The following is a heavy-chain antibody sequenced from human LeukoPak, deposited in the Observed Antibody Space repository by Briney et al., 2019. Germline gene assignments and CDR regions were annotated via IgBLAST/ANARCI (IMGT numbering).Heavy chain of an antibody. CDR2: ISSSSSYI. Sequence: GGSLRLSCAASGFTFSSYSMNWVRQAPGKGLEWVSSISSSSSYIYYADSVKGRFTISRDNSKNTVYLQMNSLRDEDTAVYYCANLVTIIVPPGRDYWGQGTLVTVSS. J-gene: IGHJ4*02. CDR1: GFTFSSYS. CDR3: ANLVTIIVPPGRDY. D-gene: IGHD3-22*01. V-gene: IGHV3-21*01.